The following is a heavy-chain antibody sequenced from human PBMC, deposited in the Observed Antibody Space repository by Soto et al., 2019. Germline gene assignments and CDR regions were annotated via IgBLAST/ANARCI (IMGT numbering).Heavy chain of an antibody. CDR3: TSRPGTVTTGNDY. CDR2: IRSKANSYSK. V-gene: IGHV3-73*01. J-gene: IGHJ4*02. CDR1: GFTFSGSA. Sequence: EVQLVESGGGLVQPGGSLKLSCAASGFTFSGSAMHWVRQASGKGLEWVGRIRSKANSYSKAYAASVKGRFTISRDDSKNTAYLQMNSLKTEDTAVYYCTSRPGTVTTGNDYWGQGTLVTVSS. D-gene: IGHD4-17*01.